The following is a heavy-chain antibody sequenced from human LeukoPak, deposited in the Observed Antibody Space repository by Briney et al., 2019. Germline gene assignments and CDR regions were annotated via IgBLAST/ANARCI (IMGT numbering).Heavy chain of an antibody. D-gene: IGHD6-19*01. CDR1: GFTFSSYE. J-gene: IGHJ4*02. Sequence: AGGSLRLSCAASGFTFSSYEMNWVRQAPGKGLEWVSYISSSSSTIYYADSVKGRFTISRDNAKNSLYLQMNSLRAEDTAVYYCARPPIAVAPYFDYWGQGTLVTVSS. CDR3: ARPPIAVAPYFDY. CDR2: ISSSSSTI. V-gene: IGHV3-48*01.